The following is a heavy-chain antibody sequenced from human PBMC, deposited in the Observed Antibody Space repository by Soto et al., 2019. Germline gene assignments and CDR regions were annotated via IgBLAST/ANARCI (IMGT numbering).Heavy chain of an antibody. Sequence: QVQLQESGPGLVKPSGTLSLTCAVSGDSIRSDKWWSWVRQPPGKGLEWIGEVHHSGNSNYNPSLKSRVIISVDKPKNQFPLNLSSVTDADTAVYYCARGERQQQRDYWGQGTLVTVSS. J-gene: IGHJ4*02. CDR3: ARGERQQQRDY. CDR1: GDSIRSDKW. V-gene: IGHV4-4*02. D-gene: IGHD6-25*01. CDR2: VHHSGNS.